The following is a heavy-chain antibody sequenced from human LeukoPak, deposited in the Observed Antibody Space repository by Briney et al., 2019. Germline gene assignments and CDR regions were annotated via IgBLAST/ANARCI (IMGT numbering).Heavy chain of an antibody. Sequence: ASVTVSCKESGYTFTSYYMQWVRQAPGQGHEWMGIINPSGGSTSYAQKFQGRVTMTRDTSTSTVYMELSSLRSEDTAVYYCARGGRGIQLWLNYWGQGTLVTVSS. J-gene: IGHJ4*02. V-gene: IGHV1-46*01. D-gene: IGHD5-18*01. CDR2: INPSGGST. CDR1: GYTFTSYY. CDR3: ARGGRGIQLWLNY.